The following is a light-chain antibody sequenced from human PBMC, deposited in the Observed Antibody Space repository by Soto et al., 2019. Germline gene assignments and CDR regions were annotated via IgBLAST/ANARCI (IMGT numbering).Light chain of an antibody. J-gene: IGKJ1*01. V-gene: IGKV1-9*01. CDR3: QQLNSYPPQT. CDR1: QGISSY. CDR2: AAS. Sequence: IQLTQSPSSLSASVGDRVTITCRASQGISSYLAWYQQKPGKAPKLLIYAASTLQSGAPSRFSGSGSGTDFTLTISSLQPEDFATYYCQQLNSYPPQTFGQGTKVEIK.